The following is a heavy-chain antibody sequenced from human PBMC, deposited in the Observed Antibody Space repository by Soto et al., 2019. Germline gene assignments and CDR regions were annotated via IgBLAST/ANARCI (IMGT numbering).Heavy chain of an antibody. D-gene: IGHD6-19*01. V-gene: IGHV3-30*18. CDR2: VSHDGRNT. J-gene: IGHJ4*02. CDR3: AKGGRQWLVTSDFNY. CDR1: GFTFSDYA. Sequence: VQLVESGGGVVQPGRSLRLSCAASGFTFSDYAMHWVRQAPGKGLEWVAVVSHDGRNTHYADSVKGRFTISRDSSKNTVCLEMTRLGAEDTAVYYCAKGGRQWLVTSDFNYWGQGALVTVSS.